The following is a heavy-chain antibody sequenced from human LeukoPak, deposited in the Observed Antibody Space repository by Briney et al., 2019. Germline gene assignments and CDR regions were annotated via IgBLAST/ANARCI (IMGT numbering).Heavy chain of an antibody. CDR2: ISAYNGNT. V-gene: IGHV1-18*01. D-gene: IGHD2-2*01. Sequence: ASVTVSCKASGYTFTSYGISWVRQAPGQGLEWMGWISAYNGNTNYAQKLQGRVTITTDTSTSTAYMELRSLRSDDTAVYYCARAESTGWFDPWGQGTLVTVSS. CDR3: ARAESTGWFDP. CDR1: GYTFTSYG. J-gene: IGHJ5*02.